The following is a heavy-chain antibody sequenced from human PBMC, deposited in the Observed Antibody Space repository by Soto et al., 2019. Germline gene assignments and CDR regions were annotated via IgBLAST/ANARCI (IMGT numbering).Heavy chain of an antibody. CDR1: GGTFSSYT. CDR3: ARDYGSGSYVPINWFDP. Sequence: GASVKVSCKASGGTFSSYTISWVRQAPGQGLEWMGRIIPILGIANYAKKFQGRVTITADKSTSTAYMELSSLRSEDTAVYYCARDYGSGSYVPINWFDPWGQGTLVTVSS. CDR2: IIPILGIA. D-gene: IGHD3-10*01. V-gene: IGHV1-69*04. J-gene: IGHJ5*02.